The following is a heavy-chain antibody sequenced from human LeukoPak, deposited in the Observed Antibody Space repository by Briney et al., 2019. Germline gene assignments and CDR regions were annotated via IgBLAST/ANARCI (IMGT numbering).Heavy chain of an antibody. V-gene: IGHV1-46*03. Sequence: GASVKVSCKASGYTFTSYYMHWVRQAPGQGLEWMGIINPSGGSTSYAQKFQGRVTMTSDTSTSTVYMELSSLRSEDTAVYYCAKSADTAMVMSAFDIWGQGTMVTVSS. CDR3: AKSADTAMVMSAFDI. D-gene: IGHD5-18*01. J-gene: IGHJ3*02. CDR1: GYTFTSYY. CDR2: INPSGGST.